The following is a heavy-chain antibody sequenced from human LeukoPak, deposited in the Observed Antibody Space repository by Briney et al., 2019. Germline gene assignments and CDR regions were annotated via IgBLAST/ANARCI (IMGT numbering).Heavy chain of an antibody. CDR3: AREGLDSSGRYFDL. Sequence: ASVKVSCKASGYTFTGYYMHWVRQAPGQGLEWMGWVNPNFGGTNYSQKFQGRVTMTRDTSISTAYMELRRLRSDDTAMYYCAREGLDSSGRYFDLWGRGTLVTVSS. CDR2: VNPNFGGT. D-gene: IGHD6-19*01. CDR1: GYTFTGYY. J-gene: IGHJ2*01. V-gene: IGHV1-2*02.